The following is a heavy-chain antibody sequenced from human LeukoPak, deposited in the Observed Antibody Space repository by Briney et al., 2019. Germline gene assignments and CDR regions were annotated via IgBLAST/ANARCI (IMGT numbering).Heavy chain of an antibody. CDR1: GFTVNRTY. V-gene: IGHV3-53*01. CDR2: IYSGGAT. CDR3: ANRGKYYFDY. Sequence: GGSLRLSCAASGFTVNRTYMSWVRQAPGRGLEWVSVIYSGGATYYADSVKGRFTISRDNSKNTLYLLMNSLRAEDTAIYYCANRGKYYFDYWGQGTLVTVSS. D-gene: IGHD1-14*01. J-gene: IGHJ4*02.